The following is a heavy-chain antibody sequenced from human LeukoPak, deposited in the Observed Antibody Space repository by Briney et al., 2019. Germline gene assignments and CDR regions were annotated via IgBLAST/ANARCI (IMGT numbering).Heavy chain of an antibody. D-gene: IGHD5-24*01. CDR3: ARASMATINFYYFYMDA. CDR1: GFRLIKHA. CDR2: ISFDGKKE. Sequence: GGSLRLSCEASGFRLIKHAMHWVRQAPGRGLEWVAVISFDGKKEFYADSVKGRFTISRYNSKNALFLQMNSLQTDDTAIYYCARASMATINFYYFYMDAWGKGTTVTVSS. V-gene: IGHV3-30*04. J-gene: IGHJ6*03.